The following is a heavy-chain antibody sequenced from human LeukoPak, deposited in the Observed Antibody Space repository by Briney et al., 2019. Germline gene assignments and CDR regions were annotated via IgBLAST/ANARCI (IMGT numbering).Heavy chain of an antibody. V-gene: IGHV6-1*01. CDR2: TYYRSKWYN. CDR3: AREKFVFIAAAGAFDY. J-gene: IGHJ4*02. D-gene: IGHD6-13*01. CDR1: GDSVPSNSAA. Sequence: SQTLSLTCAISGDSVPSNSAAWNWIRQSPSRGLEWLGRTYYRSKWYNDYAVSVKSRITINSDTSKNQFSLQLNSVTPEDTAVYYCAREKFVFIAAAGAFDYWGQGTLVTVSS.